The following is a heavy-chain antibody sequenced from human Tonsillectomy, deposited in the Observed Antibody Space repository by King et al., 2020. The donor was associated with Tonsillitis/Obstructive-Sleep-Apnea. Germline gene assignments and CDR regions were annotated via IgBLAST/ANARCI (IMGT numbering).Heavy chain of an antibody. CDR2: IKSKTNGWTT. CDR1: GFTFTNAC. V-gene: IGHV3-15*01. CDR3: TPDRVSSGYFPYGAFYI. D-gene: IGHD3-22*01. J-gene: IGHJ3*02. Sequence: VQLVESGGGLIKPGESLRLSCAASGFTFTNACMSWVRQAPGKGLEWVGRIKSKTNGWTTEYAAPMKGRFTISRDDSKNTLYMQMNSLKTEDTAVYYCTPDRVSSGYFPYGAFYIWGHGTMVSVSS.